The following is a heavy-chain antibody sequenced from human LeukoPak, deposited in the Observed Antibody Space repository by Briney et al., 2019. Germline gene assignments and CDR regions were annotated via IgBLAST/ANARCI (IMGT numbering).Heavy chain of an antibody. D-gene: IGHD2-15*01. Sequence: ASVTVSCKASGYSFTRYGITWVRQAPGQGLEWMGWISAYNDNTNYAQKLQGRVTLTTDTSTSTAYMELRSLRSDDTAVYYCAREGYCSGGTCYSTMNWFDPWGQGTLVTVSS. CDR1: GYSFTRYG. CDR3: AREGYCSGGTCYSTMNWFDP. V-gene: IGHV1-18*01. J-gene: IGHJ5*02. CDR2: ISAYNDNT.